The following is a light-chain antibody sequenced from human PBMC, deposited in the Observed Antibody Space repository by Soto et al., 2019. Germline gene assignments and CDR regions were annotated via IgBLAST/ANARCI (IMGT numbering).Light chain of an antibody. CDR2: EGS. V-gene: IGLV2-23*01. Sequence: QSELTQAASVSGSPGQSIPISCTGTSSDVGSYNLVSWYQQHPGKAPKLMIYEGSKRPSGVSNRFSGSKSGNTASLTISGLQAEDEADYYCCSYAGSSTYVFGTGTKVTVL. CDR3: CSYAGSSTYV. J-gene: IGLJ1*01. CDR1: SSDVGSYNL.